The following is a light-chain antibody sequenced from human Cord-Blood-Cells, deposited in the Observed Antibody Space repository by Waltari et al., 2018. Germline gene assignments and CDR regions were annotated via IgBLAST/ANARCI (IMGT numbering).Light chain of an antibody. CDR1: QSISSY. CDR3: QQSYSTPRT. J-gene: IGKJ1*01. Sequence: DIQMTQSPSSLSASVGDRVTITCRASQSISSYLNWYQQKPGKAPKLLFYAASSLQSGVPSRFSGSESGTDFTLTISSLQPEDFATYYCQQSYSTPRTFGQGTKVEIK. CDR2: AAS. V-gene: IGKV1-39*01.